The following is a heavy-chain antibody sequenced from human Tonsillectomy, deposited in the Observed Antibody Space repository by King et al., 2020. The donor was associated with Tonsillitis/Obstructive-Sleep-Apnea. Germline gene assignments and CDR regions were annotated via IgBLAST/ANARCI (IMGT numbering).Heavy chain of an antibody. CDR3: ARHFMNKGLWFGGGFDP. CDR1: GGSISSSSYY. D-gene: IGHD3-10*01. V-gene: IGHV4-39*01. Sequence: QLQESGPGLVKPSETLSLTCTVSGGSISSSSYYWGWIRQPPGKGLEWIGSIYYSGSTNYNPSLKSRVTISVDTSKNQVSLKLSSVTAADTAVYYCARHFMNKGLWFGGGFDPWGQGTLVTVSS. CDR2: IYYSGST. J-gene: IGHJ5*02.